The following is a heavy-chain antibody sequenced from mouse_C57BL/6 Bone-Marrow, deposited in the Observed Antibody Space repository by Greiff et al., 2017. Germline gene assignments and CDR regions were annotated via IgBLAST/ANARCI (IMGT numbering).Heavy chain of an antibody. CDR2: IYPGNSDP. CDR3: TRTVYDDPYWYFDV. D-gene: IGHD2-3*01. CDR1: GYTFTSYW. V-gene: IGHV1-5*01. J-gene: IGHJ1*03. Sequence: VQLQQSGTVLARPGASVKMSCKTSGYTFTSYWMHWVKQRPGQGLEWIGAIYPGNSDPSYNQKFKGKAKLTAVTSASTAYMELSSLTDEDSAVYYCTRTVYDDPYWYFDVWGTGTTVTVSS.